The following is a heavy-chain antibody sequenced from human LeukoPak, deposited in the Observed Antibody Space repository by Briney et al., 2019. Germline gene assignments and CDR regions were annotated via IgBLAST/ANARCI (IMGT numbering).Heavy chain of an antibody. D-gene: IGHD3-10*01. CDR2: SDGNA. CDR3: AKDYAYYGSGLLFDD. CDR1: GFTFSTYA. V-gene: IGHV3-23*01. J-gene: IGHJ4*02. Sequence: GGSLRLSCAASGFTFSTYAMSWVRQAPGKGLEWVSGSDGNAYYADSVKGRFTVSRDNSKNTLYLQMNSLRAEDTAVYYCAKDYAYYGSGLLFDDWGQGTLVTVSS.